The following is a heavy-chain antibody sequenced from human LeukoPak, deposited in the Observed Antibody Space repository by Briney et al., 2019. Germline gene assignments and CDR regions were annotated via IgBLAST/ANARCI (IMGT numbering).Heavy chain of an antibody. D-gene: IGHD2-15*01. V-gene: IGHV3-9*01. CDR3: AKAGRYCSGGSCYFRNYFDY. J-gene: IGHJ4*02. CDR1: GFTFDDYA. CDR2: ISWNSGSI. Sequence: GGSLRLSCAASGFTFDDYAMHWVRQAPGKGLEWVSGISWNSGSIGYADSVKGRFTISRDNAKNSLYLQMNSLRAEDTALYYCAKAGRYCSGGSCYFRNYFDYWGQGTLVTVSS.